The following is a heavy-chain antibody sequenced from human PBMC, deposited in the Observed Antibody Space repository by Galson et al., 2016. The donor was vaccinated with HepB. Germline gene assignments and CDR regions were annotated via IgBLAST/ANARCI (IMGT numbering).Heavy chain of an antibody. J-gene: IGHJ4*02. CDR1: GFTFSSYD. D-gene: IGHD5-18*01. CDR3: ARDPGGYGFIDS. CDR2: IGTAGDT. V-gene: IGHV3-13*04. Sequence: SLRLSCAASGFTFSSYDMHWVRQATGEGLEWVSTIGTAGDTYYPGSVKGRFTIFRDNAKNSVYLQMNSLRAEDTAVYYCARDPGGYGFIDSWGQGTLVSVSS.